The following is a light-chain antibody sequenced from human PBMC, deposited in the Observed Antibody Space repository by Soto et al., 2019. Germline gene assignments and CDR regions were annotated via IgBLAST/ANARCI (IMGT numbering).Light chain of an antibody. Sequence: IQLTQSPSSLSASVGDRVTITCRASQGISSYLAWYQQKQGKVPNLLIHAASTLQSGVPSRFSGSESRKDFTLTISSLQPEDFATYYCQQLYSYPLTFGGGTKVDIK. CDR3: QQLYSYPLT. J-gene: IGKJ4*01. V-gene: IGKV1-9*01. CDR1: QGISSY. CDR2: AAS.